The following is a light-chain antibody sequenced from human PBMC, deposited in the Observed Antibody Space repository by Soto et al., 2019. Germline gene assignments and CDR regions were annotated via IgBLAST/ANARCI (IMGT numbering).Light chain of an antibody. Sequence: EIVMTQSPATLPVSPGESATLSCRASRSIASNLAWYQQKPGQAPRLLIHSASARATGIPPRFSGSGSGTEFTLTISSLQSEDFAVYYCQQHNHWPSFGQGTNLEIK. J-gene: IGKJ2*01. CDR3: QQHNHWPS. CDR2: SAS. V-gene: IGKV3-15*01. CDR1: RSIASN.